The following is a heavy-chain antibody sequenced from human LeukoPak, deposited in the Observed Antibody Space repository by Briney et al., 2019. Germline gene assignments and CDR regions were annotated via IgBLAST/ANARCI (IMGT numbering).Heavy chain of an antibody. CDR1: GGTFSSYA. J-gene: IGHJ4*02. Sequence: SVKVSCKDSGGTFSSYAISWVRQAPGQGLEWMGGIIPIFGTANYAQKFQGRVTITADESTSTAYMELSSLRSEDTAVYYCAKWKYSNSGIDDYWGQGTLVTVSS. V-gene: IGHV1-69*13. CDR3: AKWKYSNSGIDDY. CDR2: IIPIFGTA. D-gene: IGHD6-6*01.